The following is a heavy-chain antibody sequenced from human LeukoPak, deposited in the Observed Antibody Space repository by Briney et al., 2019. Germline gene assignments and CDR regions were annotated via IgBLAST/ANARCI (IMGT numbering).Heavy chain of an antibody. CDR3: AKDRPNYFGSNGHYYRRNGDS. V-gene: IGHV3-23*01. D-gene: IGHD3-10*01. Sequence: GGSLRLSCTASGFTFSIYAMSWVRQAPGRGLEWVSAITSSGDTTFYADSVRGRFTISRDNSKNTLYLEMSSLRAEDTAVFYCAKDRPNYFGSNGHYYRRNGDSWGQGTLVTVSS. CDR1: GFTFSIYA. J-gene: IGHJ5*01. CDR2: ITSSGDTT.